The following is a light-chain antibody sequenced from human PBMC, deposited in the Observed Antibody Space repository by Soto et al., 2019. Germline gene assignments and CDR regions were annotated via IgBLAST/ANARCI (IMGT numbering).Light chain of an antibody. J-gene: IGKJ1*01. CDR2: KAS. V-gene: IGKV1-5*03. CDR1: QSISNW. Sequence: DIQMTQSPSTLSASVGDRVTINCRASQSISNWLAWYQQRPGKAPKLLIYKASSLESGVPSRFSGSGSGTEFTLTISSLQPDDFATYYCLQYDSYRTFGQGTKVDIK. CDR3: LQYDSYRT.